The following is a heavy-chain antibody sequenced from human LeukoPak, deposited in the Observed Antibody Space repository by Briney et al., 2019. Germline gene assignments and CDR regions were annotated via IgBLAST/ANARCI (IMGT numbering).Heavy chain of an antibody. CDR1: GYTFTSYD. D-gene: IGHD3-3*01. J-gene: IGHJ5*02. CDR3: ARGQSYDFWSGSGP. CDR2: MKPNSGNT. V-gene: IGHV1-8*01. Sequence: ASVKVSCKASGYTFTSYDINWVRQATGQGLEWMGWMKPNSGNTGYAQKFQGRVTMTRNTSISTAYMELSSLRSEDTAVYYCARGQSYDFWSGSGPWGQGTLVTVSS.